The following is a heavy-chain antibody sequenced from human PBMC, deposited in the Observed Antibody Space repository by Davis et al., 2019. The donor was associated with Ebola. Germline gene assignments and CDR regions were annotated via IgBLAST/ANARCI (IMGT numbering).Heavy chain of an antibody. D-gene: IGHD4-17*01. J-gene: IGHJ2*01. V-gene: IGHV3-48*02. CDR2: ISSGGITT. CDR1: GVTFSDYS. CDR3: TRHVSGDFWYFDL. Sequence: PGGSLRLSCAASGVTFSDYSMNWVRQAPGKGLEWVSYISSGGITTYYTDSVRGRFTSSRDNAKNSLYLQMNSLRDEDTAVYYCTRHVSGDFWYFDLWGRGTLVTVSS.